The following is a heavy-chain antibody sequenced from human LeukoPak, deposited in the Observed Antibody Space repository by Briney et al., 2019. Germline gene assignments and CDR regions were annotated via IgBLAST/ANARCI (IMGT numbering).Heavy chain of an antibody. D-gene: IGHD6-13*01. J-gene: IGHJ6*04. CDR3: AKEGYSSSWYWGDSYYYGMDV. CDR2: IWYDGSNK. Sequence: PGGSLRLSCAASGFTFSSYGMHWVRQAPGKGLEWVAVIWYDGSNKYYADSVKGRFTISRDNSKNTLYLQMNSLRAEDTAVYYCAKEGYSSSWYWGDSYYYGMDVWGKGTTVTVSS. V-gene: IGHV3-30*02. CDR1: GFTFSSYG.